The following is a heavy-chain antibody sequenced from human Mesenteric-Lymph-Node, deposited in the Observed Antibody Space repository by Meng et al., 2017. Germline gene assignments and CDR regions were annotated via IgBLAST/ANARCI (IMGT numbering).Heavy chain of an antibody. CDR2: ISSSGSTI. J-gene: IGHJ6*02. V-gene: IGHV3-11*04. CDR3: ARDMRMAGTYYYGMDV. CDR1: GFTFGDYY. Sequence: GESLKISCAASGFTFGDYYMSWIRQAPGKGLEWVSYISSSGSTIYDADSVKGRFTISRDNAKNSLYLQMNSLRAEDTAVYYCARDMRMAGTYYYGMDVWGQETTVTVSS. D-gene: IGHD6-19*01.